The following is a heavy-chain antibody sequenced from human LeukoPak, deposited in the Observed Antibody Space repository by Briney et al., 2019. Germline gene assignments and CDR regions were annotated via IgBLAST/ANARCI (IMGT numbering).Heavy chain of an antibody. Sequence: ASVKVSCKASGYTFTSYYMHWVRQAPGQGLEWMGIINPNGGGTTYAQKFRDRVTMTRDMSTSTVYMDLSSLRAEDTAVYYCAKDGGFCSGGSCPPTWEFDYWGQGTLVTVSS. V-gene: IGHV1-46*01. J-gene: IGHJ4*02. CDR3: AKDGGFCSGGSCPPTWEFDY. CDR1: GYTFTSYY. CDR2: INPNGGGT. D-gene: IGHD2-15*01.